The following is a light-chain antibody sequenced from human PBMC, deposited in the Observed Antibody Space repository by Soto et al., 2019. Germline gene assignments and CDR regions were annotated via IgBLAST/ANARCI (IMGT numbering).Light chain of an antibody. CDR3: QQYDKWPPKT. CDR1: QSISSW. Sequence: DIQMTQSPSTLSASVGDRVTITCRASQSISSWLAWYQQKPGKAPKLLIYDASSLESGVPARCSGSGSGTEFTLTISSLQSEDFAVYYCQQYDKWPPKTFGQGTQVDIK. V-gene: IGKV1-5*01. CDR2: DAS. J-gene: IGKJ1*01.